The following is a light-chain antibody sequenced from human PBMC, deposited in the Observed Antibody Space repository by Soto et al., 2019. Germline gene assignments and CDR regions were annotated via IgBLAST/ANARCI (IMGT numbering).Light chain of an antibody. CDR1: QSVSSN. J-gene: IGKJ2*01. CDR2: GAS. Sequence: EIGMTQAQATLSLSPGERATRSCRASQSVSSNLACYQQKPGQAPRLLIYGASTRATGIPARFSGSASGTEFTLNISSLQSEDFAVYYCQQYNNWPPEYTFGQGTKLQIK. CDR3: QQYNNWPPEYT. V-gene: IGKV3-15*01.